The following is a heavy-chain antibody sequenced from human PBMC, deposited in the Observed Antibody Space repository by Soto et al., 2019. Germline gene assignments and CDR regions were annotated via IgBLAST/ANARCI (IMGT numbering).Heavy chain of an antibody. J-gene: IGHJ4*02. D-gene: IGHD5-18*01. V-gene: IGHV3-21*01. CDR2: ISSSSSYI. CDR3: AVQRGYSYGSFDY. CDR1: GFTFSSYS. Sequence: EVQLVESGGGLVKPGGSLRLSCAASGFTFSSYSMNWVRQAPGKGLEWVSSISSSSSYIYYADSVKGRFTISRDNAKNSLYLQMNSLRAEDTAVYYCAVQRGYSYGSFDYWGQGTLVTVSS.